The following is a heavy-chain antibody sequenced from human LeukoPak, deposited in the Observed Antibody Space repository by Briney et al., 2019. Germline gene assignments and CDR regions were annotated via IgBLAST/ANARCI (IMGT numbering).Heavy chain of an antibody. D-gene: IGHD3-16*02. CDR2: IYAGGST. V-gene: IGHV3-66*02. CDR3: AREEDVSDYYYYGLDV. CDR1: GFTVSSHY. J-gene: IGHJ6*02. Sequence: PGGSLRLSCAASGFTVSSHYMNWVRQAPGKGLEWVSVIYAGGSTYYADSVRGRFTISRDNSKNTLYLQMNSLTTEDTAMYYCAREEDVSDYYYYGLDVWGQGTTVTVSS.